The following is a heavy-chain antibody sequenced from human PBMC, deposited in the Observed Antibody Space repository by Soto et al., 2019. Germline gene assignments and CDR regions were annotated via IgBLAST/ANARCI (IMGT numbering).Heavy chain of an antibody. CDR1: GGSINTFY. V-gene: IGHV4-4*07. CDR3: AREGSYSAYNFAHGIQLWSFDF. D-gene: IGHD5-12*01. CDR2: IFSSGST. Sequence: ASETLSLTCTVSGGSINTFYWSWVRQPAGKGLEWIGRIFSSGSTSFNPSLERRVAMSVDTSKNHFSLNLSSVTAADMAVYYCAREGSYSAYNFAHGIQLWSFDFWGQGALVTVSS. J-gene: IGHJ4*02.